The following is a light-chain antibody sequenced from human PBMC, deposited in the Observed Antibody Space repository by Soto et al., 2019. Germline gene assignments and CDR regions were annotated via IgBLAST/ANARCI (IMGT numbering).Light chain of an antibody. J-gene: IGKJ2*01. Sequence: EIVXTXXPXXLSLSPGERATLSCRASQSVSSYLAWYQQKPGQAPRLLIYDASNRATGIPARFSGSGSGTDFTLTISSLEPEDFAVYYCQQRSNWPLMYTFGQGTKLEIK. CDR3: QQRSNWPLMYT. CDR1: QSVSSY. CDR2: DAS. V-gene: IGKV3-11*01.